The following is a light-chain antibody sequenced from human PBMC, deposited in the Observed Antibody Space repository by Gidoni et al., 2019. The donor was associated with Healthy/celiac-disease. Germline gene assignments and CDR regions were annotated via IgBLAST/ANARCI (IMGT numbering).Light chain of an antibody. Sequence: ELVLTQSPGTLSLSPGERATLSCRASQSVSSSYLAWYQQKPGQAPRLLIYGASSRATGIPDRFSGSGSGTDFTLTISRLEPEDFAVYYCQQYGSSPWCSFGQGTKLEIK. CDR2: GAS. CDR1: QSVSSSY. V-gene: IGKV3-20*01. CDR3: QQYGSSPWCS. J-gene: IGKJ2*04.